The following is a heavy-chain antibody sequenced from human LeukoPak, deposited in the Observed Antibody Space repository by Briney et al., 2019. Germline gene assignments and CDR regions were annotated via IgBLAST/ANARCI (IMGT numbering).Heavy chain of an antibody. CDR1: GYTFTSYA. V-gene: IGHV7-4-1*02. D-gene: IGHD3-22*01. Sequence: ASVKVSCKASGYTFTSYAMNWVRLAPGQGLEWMGWINTNTGNPTYAQGFTGRFVFSLDTSVSTAYLQISSLKAEDTAVYYCARIREIGDYYDSSGYYFPDYWGQGTLVTVSS. J-gene: IGHJ4*02. CDR2: INTNTGNP. CDR3: ARIREIGDYYDSSGYYFPDY.